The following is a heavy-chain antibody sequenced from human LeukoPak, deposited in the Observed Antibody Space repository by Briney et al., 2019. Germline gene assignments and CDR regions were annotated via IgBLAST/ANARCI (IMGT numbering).Heavy chain of an antibody. J-gene: IGHJ6*03. CDR3: ARTRILTGYSLSEYYYYYMDV. Sequence: SETLSLTCTVSGGSISSGSYYWSWIRQPAGKGLEWIGRIYTSGSTNYNPSLKSRVTISVDTSKNQFSLKLSSVTAADTAVYYCARTRILTGYSLSEYYYYYMDVWGKGTTVTISS. D-gene: IGHD3-9*01. CDR1: GGSISSGSYY. V-gene: IGHV4-61*02. CDR2: IYTSGST.